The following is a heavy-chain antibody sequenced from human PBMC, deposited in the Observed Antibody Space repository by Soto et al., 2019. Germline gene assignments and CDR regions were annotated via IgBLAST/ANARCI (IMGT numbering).Heavy chain of an antibody. CDR1: GFTFSSYA. V-gene: IGHV3-30-3*01. D-gene: IGHD3-22*01. CDR2: ISYDGSNK. CDR3: ARLEFRSDSSGQDY. Sequence: QVQLVESGGGVVQPGRSLRLSCAASGFTFSSYAMHWVHQAPGKGLEWVAVISYDGSNKYYADSVKGRFTISRDNSKNTLYLQMNSLRAEDTAVYYCARLEFRSDSSGQDYWGQGTLVTVSS. J-gene: IGHJ4*02.